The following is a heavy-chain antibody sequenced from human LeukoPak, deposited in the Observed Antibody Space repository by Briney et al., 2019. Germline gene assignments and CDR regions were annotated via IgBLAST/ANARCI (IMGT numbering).Heavy chain of an antibody. J-gene: IGHJ4*02. CDR2: ISSSSSYI. CDR1: GFTFSSYS. V-gene: IGHV3-21*01. CDR3: ARDRSSSTNPPLGY. D-gene: IGHD2-2*01. Sequence: GGSLRLSCAASGFTFSSYSMNWVRQAPGKGLEWVSSISSSSSYIYYADSVKGRFTISRDNAKNSLYLQMNSLRAEDTAVYYCARDRSSSTNPPLGYWGQGTLVTVSS.